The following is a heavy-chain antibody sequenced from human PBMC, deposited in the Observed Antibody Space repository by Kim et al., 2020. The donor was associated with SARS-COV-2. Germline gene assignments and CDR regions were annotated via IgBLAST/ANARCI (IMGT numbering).Heavy chain of an antibody. CDR2: INPNNGDT. V-gene: IGHV1-2*06. D-gene: IGHD3-16*01. CDR3: VRAAHMIILGNGDNRFDP. Sequence: ASVKVSCKASGYTFTGYCMHWVRQAPGQGLEWMGRINPNNGDTIYAQKFQGRVAMTRDTSISTAYMELSSLRSDDTAVYYCVRAAHMIILGNGDNRFDPWGKGTLVTVSS. CDR1: GYTFTGYC. J-gene: IGHJ5*02.